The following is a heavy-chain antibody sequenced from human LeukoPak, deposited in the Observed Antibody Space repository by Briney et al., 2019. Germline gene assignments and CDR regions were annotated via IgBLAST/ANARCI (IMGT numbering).Heavy chain of an antibody. CDR2: IQYDGSNK. J-gene: IGHJ4*02. V-gene: IGHV3-30*02. CDR3: VKDRRAAVVPFDY. Sequence: GGSLRLSCAASGFTFSSYGMRWVRQAPGKGLEWVTFIQYDGSNKYYADSVKGRFTISRDNSKNTLYLQMNSLRADDTAVYYCVKDRRAAVVPFDYWGQGTLVTVSS. CDR1: GFTFSSYG. D-gene: IGHD6-13*01.